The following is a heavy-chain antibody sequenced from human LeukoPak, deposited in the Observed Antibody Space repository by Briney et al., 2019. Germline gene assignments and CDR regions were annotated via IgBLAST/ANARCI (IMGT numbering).Heavy chain of an antibody. CDR2: ISGDAGST. J-gene: IGHJ4*02. CDR1: GFTFDDYA. D-gene: IGHD5-24*01. V-gene: IGHV3-43*02. CDR3: AKDIYRGLDMATRPDY. Sequence: PGGSLRLSCIASGFTFDDYAMHWVRQAPGKGLEWVSLISGDAGSTYYADSVKGRFTISRDDSKSSLYLQMNSLSTEDTAFYYCAKDIYRGLDMATRPDYWGQGTLVTVSS.